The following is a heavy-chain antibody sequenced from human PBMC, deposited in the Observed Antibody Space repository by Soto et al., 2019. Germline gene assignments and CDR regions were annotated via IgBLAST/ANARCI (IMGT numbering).Heavy chain of an antibody. V-gene: IGHV3-23*01. CDR2: LSDSGDSI. D-gene: IGHD6-13*01. CDR1: FTLSSFG. Sequence: FTLSSFGMHWVRPAPGKGLEWVSGLSDSGDSIYYADSVKGRFTIYRDNSMNTLYLQMNTLRVEDTAVYYCAKVSRSWYAGCFDLWGQGTLVTVSS. J-gene: IGHJ4*02. CDR3: AKVSRSWYAGCFDL.